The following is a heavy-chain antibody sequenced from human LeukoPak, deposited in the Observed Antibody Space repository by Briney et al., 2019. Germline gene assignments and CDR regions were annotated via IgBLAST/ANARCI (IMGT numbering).Heavy chain of an antibody. J-gene: IGHJ4*02. CDR3: ARDTDGSGSYWDY. V-gene: IGHV1-18*01. CDR1: GGTFNSFA. D-gene: IGHD3-10*01. Sequence: ASVKVSCKVSGGTFNSFAISWVRQAPGQGLEWMGWISAYNGNTNYAQKLQGRVTMTTDTSTSTAYMELRSLRSDDTAVYYCARDTDGSGSYWDYWGQGTLVTVSS. CDR2: ISAYNGNT.